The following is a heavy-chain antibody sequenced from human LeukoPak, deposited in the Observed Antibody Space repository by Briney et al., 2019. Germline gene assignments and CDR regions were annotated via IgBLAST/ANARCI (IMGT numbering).Heavy chain of an antibody. CDR1: GGTFSSYA. J-gene: IGHJ6*03. CDR3: AKHGYYYYYMDV. Sequence: SVKVSCKASGGTFSSYAISWVRQAPGQGLEWMGGIIPIFGTANYAQKFQGRVTITTDESTCTAYMELSSLRSEDTAVYYCAKHGYYYYYMDVWGKGTTVTVSS. CDR2: IIPIFGTA. V-gene: IGHV1-69*05.